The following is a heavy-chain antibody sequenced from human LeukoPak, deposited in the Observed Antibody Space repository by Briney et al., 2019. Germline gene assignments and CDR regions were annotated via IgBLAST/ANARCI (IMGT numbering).Heavy chain of an antibody. CDR1: GSTFSIYS. V-gene: IGHV3-48*02. J-gene: IGHJ4*02. Sequence: PGGSLRLSCAASGSTFSIYSMNWVRQAPGMGLEWVSYIGGTHSNIYYADSVKGRFTISRDDAKNSLYLQMNSLRDEDTAVYYCARDRDYAFDSWGQGTLVTVSS. CDR2: IGGTHSNI. CDR3: ARDRDYAFDS. D-gene: IGHD4-17*01.